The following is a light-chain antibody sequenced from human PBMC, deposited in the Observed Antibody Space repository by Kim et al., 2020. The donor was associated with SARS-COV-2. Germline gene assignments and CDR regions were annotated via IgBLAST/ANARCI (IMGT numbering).Light chain of an antibody. Sequence: QSVLTQPPSASETPGQRVTISCSGSNSNIGSNIVNWYQQLPGTAPKLLIYSNNQRPSGVPDRFSGSKSGTSASLAISGLQSEDEADYYCATWDDSLNGWVFGGGTQLTVL. V-gene: IGLV1-44*01. CDR1: NSNIGSNI. CDR3: ATWDDSLNGWV. CDR2: SNN. J-gene: IGLJ3*02.